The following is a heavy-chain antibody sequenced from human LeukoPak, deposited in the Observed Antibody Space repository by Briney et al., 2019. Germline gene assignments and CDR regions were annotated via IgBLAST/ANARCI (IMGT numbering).Heavy chain of an antibody. CDR3: ARDSLFSSSSTDYYYMDV. V-gene: IGHV3-7*01. J-gene: IGHJ6*03. CDR1: GFTFSTYW. D-gene: IGHD6-6*01. CDR2: IKQDGSEK. Sequence: GGSLRLSCAASGFTFSTYWMSWVRQAPGKGLEWVANIKQDGSEKYYVDSVKGRFTISRDNAKNSVYLQMNSLRVEDTAVYYCARDSLFSSSSTDYYYMDVWGKGTTVTVSS.